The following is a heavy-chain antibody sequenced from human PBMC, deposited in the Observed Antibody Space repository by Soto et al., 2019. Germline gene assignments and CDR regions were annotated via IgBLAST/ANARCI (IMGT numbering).Heavy chain of an antibody. V-gene: IGHV3-30*18. J-gene: IGHJ4*02. CDR1: GFTFSSYG. CDR2: ISYDGSNK. D-gene: IGHD2-15*01. Sequence: GGSLRLSCAASGFTFSSYGMHWVRQAPGKGLEWVAVISYDGSNKYYADSVKGRFTISRDNSKNTLYLQMNSLRAEDTAVYYCAKDRAYCSGGSCYVAAPDYWGQGTLVTVSS. CDR3: AKDRAYCSGGSCYVAAPDY.